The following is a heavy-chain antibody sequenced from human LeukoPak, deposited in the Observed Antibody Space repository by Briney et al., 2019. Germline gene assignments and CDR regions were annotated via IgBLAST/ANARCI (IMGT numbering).Heavy chain of an antibody. Sequence: QPGGSLRLSCAASGFTFRDFVMSWVRQTPGKGLEWVSTIVGSGGTTYYADSVKGRFTISRDNSKNTLYLQMNSLRAEDTAVYYCAKDLPEYSSSPTAFDYWGQGTLVTVSS. CDR2: IVGSGGTT. D-gene: IGHD6-6*01. J-gene: IGHJ4*02. CDR3: AKDLPEYSSSPTAFDY. V-gene: IGHV3-23*01. CDR1: GFTFRDFV.